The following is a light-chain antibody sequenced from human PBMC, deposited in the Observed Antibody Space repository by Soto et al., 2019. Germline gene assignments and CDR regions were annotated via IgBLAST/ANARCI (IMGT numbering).Light chain of an antibody. CDR1: LSVSSD. J-gene: IGKJ5*01. CDR2: DSS. CDR3: QHRSNWQIT. V-gene: IGKV3-11*01. Sequence: EIVLTQSPATLSLSPGERATLSCRASLSVSSDLAWYQQKSGRAPRLLIYDSSNRATGIPARISGSGSGTDFTLTVSRVAPEDVAVYYYQHRSNWQITFGQGTRLEIK.